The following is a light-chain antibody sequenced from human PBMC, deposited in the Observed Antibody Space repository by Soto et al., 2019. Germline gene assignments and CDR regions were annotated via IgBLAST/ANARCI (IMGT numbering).Light chain of an antibody. CDR1: SSDIGGYNY. J-gene: IGLJ1*01. CDR3: CSYAATTHV. V-gene: IGLV2-11*01. CDR2: NVS. Sequence: QSALTQPPSVSGSPGQSVTISCTGTSSDIGGYNYVSWYQQLPGKAPKVMIYNVSKRPSGVPGRFSGSNSGNTASLTISGLQAEDEADYYCCSYAATTHVFGTGTKLTVL.